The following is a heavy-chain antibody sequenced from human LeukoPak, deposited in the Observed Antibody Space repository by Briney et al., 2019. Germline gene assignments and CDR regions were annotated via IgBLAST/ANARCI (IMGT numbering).Heavy chain of an antibody. CDR3: ARELYYYDSSGLDI. J-gene: IGHJ3*02. V-gene: IGHV3-20*04. CDR2: INWNGGST. CDR1: GFTFDAYG. D-gene: IGHD3-22*01. Sequence: SGGSLRLSCAASGFTFDAYGMSWVRQAPGKGLEWVSGINWNGGSTGYADSVKGRFTISRDNAKNSLYLQMNSLRAEDTALYYCARELYYYDSSGLDIWGQGTMVTVSS.